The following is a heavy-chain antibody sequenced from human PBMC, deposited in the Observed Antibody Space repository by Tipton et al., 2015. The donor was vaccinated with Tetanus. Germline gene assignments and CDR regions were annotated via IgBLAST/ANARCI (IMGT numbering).Heavy chain of an antibody. CDR1: GGTFSSYA. Sequence: QSGPEVKKPGSSVKVSCKASGGTFSSYAISWVRQAPGQGLEWMGRIIPILGIANYAQKFQGRVTITADKSTSTAYMELSSLRSEDTAVYYCVRGGPTPNYYYGMDVWGQGTTVTVSS. D-gene: IGHD2-15*01. J-gene: IGHJ6*02. CDR2: IIPILGIA. CDR3: VRGGPTPNYYYGMDV. V-gene: IGHV1-69*04.